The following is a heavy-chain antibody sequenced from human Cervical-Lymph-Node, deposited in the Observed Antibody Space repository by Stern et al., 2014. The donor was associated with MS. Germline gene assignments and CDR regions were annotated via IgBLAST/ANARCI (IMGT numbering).Heavy chain of an antibody. Sequence: QVQLQESGPGLVKPSGTLSLTCAVSGASISSNDWWIWVRQPPGRGLEWIGQIYHSGTTNYNPSLKSRVTISVDRSENQFFLKLTSVTAADTAIYYCARQYTGSYIDFWGQGTLVTVSS. CDR3: ARQYTGSYIDF. V-gene: IGHV4-4*02. D-gene: IGHD1-26*01. CDR2: IYHSGTT. J-gene: IGHJ4*02. CDR1: GASISSNDW.